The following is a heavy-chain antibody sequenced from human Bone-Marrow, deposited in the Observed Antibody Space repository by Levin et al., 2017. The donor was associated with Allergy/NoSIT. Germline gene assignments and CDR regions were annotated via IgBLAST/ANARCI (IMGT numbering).Heavy chain of an antibody. CDR1: GASISNSDW. CDR2: IHHSETT. J-gene: IGHJ4*02. D-gene: IGHD2-2*01. CDR3: AKFGPRSPQLLCGVWDY. Sequence: SETLSLTCAVSGASISNSDWWSWVRQSPGKGLEWIGEIHHSETTNNNPSLEGRVTISIDKSKNHISLRLNSVTAADTAVYFCAKFGPRSPQLLCGVWDYWGQGILVIVSS. V-gene: IGHV4-4*02.